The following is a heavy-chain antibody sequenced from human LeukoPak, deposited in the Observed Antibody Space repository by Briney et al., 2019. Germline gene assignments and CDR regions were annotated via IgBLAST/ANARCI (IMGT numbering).Heavy chain of an antibody. V-gene: IGHV3-23*01. D-gene: IGHD1-26*01. Sequence: PGGSLRLSCAASGLTFKNYAMTWVRQAPGKGLEWVSTISGNGDSTYYADSVKGRFTISRDNSKNTLYLQMNSLRADDTAVYYCAKGAHFSWFDPWGQGTLVTVSS. CDR1: GLTFKNYA. CDR3: AKGAHFSWFDP. J-gene: IGHJ5*02. CDR2: ISGNGDST.